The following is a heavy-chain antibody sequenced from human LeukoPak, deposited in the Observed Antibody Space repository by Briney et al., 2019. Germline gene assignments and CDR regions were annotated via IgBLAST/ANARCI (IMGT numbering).Heavy chain of an antibody. J-gene: IGHJ4*02. V-gene: IGHV4-34*01. Sequence: SETLSLTCAVSLGSLSGYYLSWIRQPPGKGLEWIGEINHSGSTNYNPSLKSRVTISVDTSKNQFSLKLSSVTAADTAVYYCARGITMVTGADLWGQGTLVTVSS. D-gene: IGHD3-10*01. CDR2: INHSGST. CDR3: ARGITMVTGADL. CDR1: LGSLSGYY.